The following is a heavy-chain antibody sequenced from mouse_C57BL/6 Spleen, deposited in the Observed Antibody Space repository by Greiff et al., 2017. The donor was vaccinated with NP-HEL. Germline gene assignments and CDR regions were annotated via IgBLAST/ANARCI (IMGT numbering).Heavy chain of an antibody. CDR1: GYTFTDYE. CDR2: IDPETGGT. CDR3: TRERVYYGSSYEGFAY. V-gene: IGHV1-15*01. J-gene: IGHJ3*01. Sequence: LQESGAELVRPGASVTLSCKASGYTFTDYEMHWVKQTPVHGLEWIGAIDPETGGTAYNQKFKGKAILTADKSSSTAYMELRSLTSEDSAVYYCTRERVYYGSSYEGFAYWGQGTLVTVSA. D-gene: IGHD1-1*01.